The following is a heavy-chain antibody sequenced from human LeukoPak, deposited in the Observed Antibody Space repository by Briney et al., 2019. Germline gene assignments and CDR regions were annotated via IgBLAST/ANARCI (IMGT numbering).Heavy chain of an antibody. J-gene: IGHJ6*04. CDR2: ISSSSSYI. CDR1: GFTFSSCT. CDR3: AELGITMIGGV. V-gene: IGHV3-21*01. D-gene: IGHD3-10*02. Sequence: GGSLRLSCAASGFTFSSCTMNWVRQAPGKGLEWVSSISSSSSYIYYADSVKGRFTISRDNAKNSLYLQMNSLRAEDTAVYYCAELGITMIGGVWGKGTTVTISS.